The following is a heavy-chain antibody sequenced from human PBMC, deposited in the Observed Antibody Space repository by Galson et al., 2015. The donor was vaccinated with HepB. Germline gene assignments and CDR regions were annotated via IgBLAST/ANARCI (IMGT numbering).Heavy chain of an antibody. CDR3: GNGGSS. J-gene: IGHJ5*02. CDR1: GFTFSSNW. CDR2: INSDVSTT. D-gene: IGHD7-27*01. Sequence: SLRLSCAASGFTFSSNWMQWVRQAPGKRLEWVSRINSDVSTTSYTDSVTGRFTISRDNAKNTLYLQMNSLRAEDTAVYYCGNGGSSWGQGTLVTVSS. V-gene: IGHV3-74*01.